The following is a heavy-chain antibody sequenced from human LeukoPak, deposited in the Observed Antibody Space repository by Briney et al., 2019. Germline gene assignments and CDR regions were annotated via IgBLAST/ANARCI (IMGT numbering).Heavy chain of an antibody. J-gene: IGHJ4*02. V-gene: IGHV4-34*01. CDR2: INHSGST. D-gene: IGHD3-10*01. Sequence: SSETLSLTCAVYGGSFSGYYWSWIRQPPGKGLEWVGEINHSGSTSYNPSLKSRVTISVDTSKNQFSLKLSSVTAADTALYYCASYGSGSYSGFDYWGREPWSPSPQ. CDR3: ASYGSGSYSGFDY. CDR1: GGSFSGYY.